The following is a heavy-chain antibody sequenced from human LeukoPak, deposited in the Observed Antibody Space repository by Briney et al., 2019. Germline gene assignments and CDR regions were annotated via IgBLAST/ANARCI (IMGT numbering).Heavy chain of an antibody. CDR3: SRQFQDGFDI. CDR1: GGSISSYY. D-gene: IGHD2-21*01. J-gene: IGHJ3*02. Sequence: SETLSLTCTVSGGSISSYYWSWIRQPPGKGLEWIGYIYYSGSTNYNPSLKSRVTISVDTSKNQFSLKLSSLTAADTAVYYCSRQFQDGFDIWGQGTMVTVSS. CDR2: IYYSGST. V-gene: IGHV4-59*01.